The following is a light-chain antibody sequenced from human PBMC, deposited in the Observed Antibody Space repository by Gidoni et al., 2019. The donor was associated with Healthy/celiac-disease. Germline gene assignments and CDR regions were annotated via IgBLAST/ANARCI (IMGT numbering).Light chain of an antibody. CDR1: KLGDKY. V-gene: IGLV3-1*01. J-gene: IGLJ2*01. Sequence: SYEVTQPPSVSVSPGQTASIPCSGDKLGDKYACWYQQKPGQSPVLVIYQDNKRPSGTPERFSGSNSGNTATLTISGTQAMDEADYYCQAWDSSIVVFGGGTKLTVL. CDR3: QAWDSSIVV. CDR2: QDN.